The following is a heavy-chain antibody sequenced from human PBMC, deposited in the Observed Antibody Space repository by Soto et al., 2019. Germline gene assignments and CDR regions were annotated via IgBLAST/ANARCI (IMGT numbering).Heavy chain of an antibody. CDR1: GYTFTSYG. CDR2: ISAYNGNT. J-gene: IGHJ3*02. V-gene: IGHV1-18*01. D-gene: IGHD2-2*02. CDR3: AREPAHRDCSSTSCYSVNAFDI. Sequence: QVQLVQSGAEVKKPGASVKVSCKASGYTFTSYGISWVRQAPGQGLEWMGWISAYNGNTNYAQKLQGRVTMTKDTSTSTAYMELRSLRSDDTAVYYCAREPAHRDCSSTSCYSVNAFDIWGQGTMVTVSS.